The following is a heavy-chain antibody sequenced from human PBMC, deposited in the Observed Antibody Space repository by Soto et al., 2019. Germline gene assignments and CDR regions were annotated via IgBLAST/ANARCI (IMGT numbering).Heavy chain of an antibody. J-gene: IGHJ4*02. D-gene: IGHD3-3*01. V-gene: IGHV3-11*01. CDR3: ARGFYQDRFTYYDFWSGYGFDY. CDR2: ISSSGSTI. CDR1: GFTFRDYY. Sequence: GGSLRLSCAASGFTFRDYYMSWIRQAPGKGLEWVSYISSSGSTIYYADSVKGRFTISRDNAKNSLYLQMNSLRAEDTAVYYCARGFYQDRFTYYDFWSGYGFDYWGQGTLVTVSS.